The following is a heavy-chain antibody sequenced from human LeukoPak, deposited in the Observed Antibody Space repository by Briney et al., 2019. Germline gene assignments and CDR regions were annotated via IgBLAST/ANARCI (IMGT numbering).Heavy chain of an antibody. J-gene: IGHJ4*02. CDR3: AKAGRAIVVVPAAFDY. V-gene: IGHV3-23*01. CDR2: ISGSGGST. D-gene: IGHD2-2*01. CDR1: GFTFSSYA. Sequence: GGSLRLSCAASGFTFSSYAMSWVRQAPGKGLEWVSAISGSGGSTYYADSVKGRFTISRDNSKNTLYLQMNSLRAEDTAVYYCAKAGRAIVVVPAAFDYWGQGTLVTVSS.